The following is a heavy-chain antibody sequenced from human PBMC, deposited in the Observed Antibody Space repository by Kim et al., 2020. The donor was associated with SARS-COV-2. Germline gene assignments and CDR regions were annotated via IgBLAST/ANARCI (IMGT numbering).Heavy chain of an antibody. Sequence: ASVKVSCKASGYTFTGYYMHWVRQAPGQGLEWMGWINPNSGGTNYAQKFQGWVTMTRDTSISTAYMELSRLRSDDTAVYYCARAPSKSRYCSSTSCYAGRGFLDYYYYGMDVWGQGTTVTVSS. J-gene: IGHJ6*02. CDR3: ARAPSKSRYCSSTSCYAGRGFLDYYYYGMDV. CDR1: GYTFTGYY. D-gene: IGHD2-2*01. V-gene: IGHV1-2*04. CDR2: INPNSGGT.